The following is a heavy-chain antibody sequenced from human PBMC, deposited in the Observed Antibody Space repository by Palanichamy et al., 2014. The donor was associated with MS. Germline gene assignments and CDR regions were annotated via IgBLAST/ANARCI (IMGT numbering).Heavy chain of an antibody. D-gene: IGHD4-23*01. J-gene: IGHJ4*02. CDR2: IKQDGSEK. V-gene: IGHV3-7*01. Sequence: EVQLVESGGGLVQPGGSLRLSCAASGFTFSSYWMSWVRQAPGRGLERVANIKQDGSEKYYGGSVKGRVTISRDNAKNSLYLQMNSLRAEDTAVYYCARDRTDYGGNTRGDYWGQGTLVTVSS. CDR3: ARDRTDYGGNTRGDY. CDR1: GFTFSSYW.